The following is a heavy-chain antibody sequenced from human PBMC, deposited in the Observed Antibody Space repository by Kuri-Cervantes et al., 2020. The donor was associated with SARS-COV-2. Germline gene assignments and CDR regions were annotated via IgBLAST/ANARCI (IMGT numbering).Heavy chain of an antibody. Sequence: LSLTCAASGFTFSSYAMHWVRQAPGKGLEWVAFIRYDGSNKYYADSVKGRFTISRDNSKNTLYLQMNSLRAEDTAVYYCAKGPKALYYFDYWGQGTPVTVSS. J-gene: IGHJ4*02. CDR1: GFTFSSYA. CDR2: IRYDGSNK. V-gene: IGHV3-30*02. CDR3: AKGPKALYYFDY. D-gene: IGHD2-15*01.